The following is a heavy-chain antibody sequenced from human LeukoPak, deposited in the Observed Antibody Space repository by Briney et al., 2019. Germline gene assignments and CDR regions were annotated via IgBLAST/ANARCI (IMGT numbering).Heavy chain of an antibody. D-gene: IGHD6-19*01. CDR3: ARGYTSGWYPDY. CDR1: GYTFTGYY. V-gene: IGHV1-2*02. CDR2: INPNSGGT. Sequence: ASVKVSCKASGYTFTGYYMHWVRQAPGQGLEWMGWINPNSGGTNYAQKFQGRVTMTRDTSISTACMELNSLRSDDTAVYYCARGYTSGWYPDYWGQGTLVTVSS. J-gene: IGHJ4*02.